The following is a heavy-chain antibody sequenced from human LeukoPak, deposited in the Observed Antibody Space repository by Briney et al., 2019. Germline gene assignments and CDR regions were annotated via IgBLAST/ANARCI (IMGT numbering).Heavy chain of an antibody. J-gene: IGHJ3*02. CDR2: INHSGST. V-gene: IGHV4-34*01. Sequence: PSETLSLTCTVSGGSISSYYWSWIRQPPGKGLEWIGEINHSGSTNYNPSLKSRVTISVDTSKNQFSLKLSSVTAADTAVYYCARGGDDAFDIWGQGTMVTVSS. CDR3: ARGGDDAFDI. CDR1: GGSISSYY. D-gene: IGHD1-26*01.